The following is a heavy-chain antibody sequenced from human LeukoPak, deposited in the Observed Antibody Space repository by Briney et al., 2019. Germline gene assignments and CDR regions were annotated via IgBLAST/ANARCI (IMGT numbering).Heavy chain of an antibody. CDR2: ISSSGAGT. CDR1: GFTFSSYA. Sequence: GSLRLSCAASGFTFSSYAMRWVRQAPGKGLEWVSSISSSGAGTYYADSVKGRFTISRDNSKNTVYLQINSLRAEDTAVYYCAKDSGNSGWYVDNWGQGTLVTVSS. V-gene: IGHV3-23*01. CDR3: AKDSGNSGWYVDN. D-gene: IGHD6-19*01. J-gene: IGHJ4*02.